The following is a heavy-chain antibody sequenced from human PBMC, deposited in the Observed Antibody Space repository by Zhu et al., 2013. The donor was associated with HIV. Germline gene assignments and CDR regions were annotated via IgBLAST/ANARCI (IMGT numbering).Heavy chain of an antibody. V-gene: IGHV4-39*07. J-gene: IGHJ4*02. CDR2: IYYSGST. CDR3: ATLGIAAGTFDY. Sequence: QVQLQESGPGLVKPSETLSLTCTVSGGSISSNNYCWGWIRQPPGKGLEWIGSIYYSGSTYYNPSLKSRVTISVDTSKNQFSLKLTSVTAADTAVYYCATLGIAAGTFDYWGQGTLVTVSS. D-gene: IGHD6-13*01. CDR1: GGSISSNNYC.